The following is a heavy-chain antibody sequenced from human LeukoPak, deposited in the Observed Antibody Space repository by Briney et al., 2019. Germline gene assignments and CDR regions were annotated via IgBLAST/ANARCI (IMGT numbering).Heavy chain of an antibody. Sequence: ASVKVSCKASGYTFTGYYMHWVRQAPGQGLEWMGWINPNSGGTNYAQEFQGRVTMTRDTSISTAYMELSRLRSDDTAVYYCARGARSSSWYFEFDYWGQGTLVTVSS. CDR1: GYTFTGYY. D-gene: IGHD6-13*01. CDR3: ARGARSSSWYFEFDY. V-gene: IGHV1-2*02. CDR2: INPNSGGT. J-gene: IGHJ4*02.